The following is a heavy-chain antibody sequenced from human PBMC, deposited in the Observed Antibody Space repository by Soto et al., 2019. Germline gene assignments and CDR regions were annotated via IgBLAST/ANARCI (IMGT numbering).Heavy chain of an antibody. D-gene: IGHD4-17*01. CDR1: GYTFTSYG. V-gene: IGHV1-18*04. CDR3: ARASKVTTPNWFDP. J-gene: IGHJ5*02. CDR2: ISAYNGNT. Sequence: QVQLVQSGAEVKKPGASVKVSCKASGYTFTSYGISWVRQAPGQGLEWMGWISAYNGNTNYAQKLQGRVTMTTDTSRSTAYMELRRLRADDTAVYYCARASKVTTPNWFDPWGQGTLVTVSS.